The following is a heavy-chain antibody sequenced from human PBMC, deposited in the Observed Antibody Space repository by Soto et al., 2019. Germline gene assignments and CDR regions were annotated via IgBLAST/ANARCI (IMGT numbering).Heavy chain of an antibody. CDR1: GYTFTSYG. V-gene: IGHV1-18*01. CDR2: ISAYNGNT. J-gene: IGHJ4*02. D-gene: IGHD3-3*01. Sequence: ASVKVSCTASGYTFTSYGISWVRQAPGQGLEWMGWISAYNGNTNYAQKLQGRVTMTTDTSTSTAYMELRSLRSDDTAVYYCARSFSAQYYDFWSGYYGLYYFDYWGQGTLVTVSS. CDR3: ARSFSAQYYDFWSGYYGLYYFDY.